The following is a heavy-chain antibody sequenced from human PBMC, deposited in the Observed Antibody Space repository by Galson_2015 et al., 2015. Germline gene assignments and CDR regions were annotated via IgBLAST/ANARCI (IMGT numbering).Heavy chain of an antibody. CDR1: GFTFNGYA. CDR3: ASGQIVPTHHFDY. V-gene: IGHV3-30-3*01. J-gene: IGHJ4*02. D-gene: IGHD1-26*01. Sequence: SLRLSCAASGFTFNGYAMHWVRQAPGKGLEWVAVISNDGSNKYYAASVKGRFTISRDNSKNTLYPQMESLRVEDTAIYYCASGQIVPTHHFDYWGQGTLVTVSS. CDR2: ISNDGSNK.